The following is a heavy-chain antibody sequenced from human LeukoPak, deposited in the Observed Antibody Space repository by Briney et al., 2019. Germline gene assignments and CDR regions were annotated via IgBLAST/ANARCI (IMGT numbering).Heavy chain of an antibody. Sequence: GGSLRLSCAGSGFTFSNYDMHWARQAPGKGLEWVALISYGGSNKYYADSVKGRFTISRDNSKNTLYLQMSSLRPEDTAVYYCASRDGYNLFYFGYWGQGTLVTVSS. J-gene: IGHJ4*02. D-gene: IGHD5-24*01. CDR1: GFTFSNYD. CDR3: ASRDGYNLFYFGY. V-gene: IGHV3-30*03. CDR2: ISYGGSNK.